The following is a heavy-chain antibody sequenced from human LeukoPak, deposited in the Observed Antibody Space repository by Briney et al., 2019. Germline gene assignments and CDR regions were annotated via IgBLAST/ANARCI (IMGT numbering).Heavy chain of an antibody. V-gene: IGHV1-2*06. CDR1: GYTFTGYY. CDR3: ARAKGYYDSSGYYYYYGMDV. J-gene: IGHJ6*02. Sequence: ASVKVSCKASGYTFTGYYMHWVRQAPGQGLEWMGRINPNSGGTNYAQKFQGRVTMTRDTSISTAYMELSRLRSDDTAVYYCARAKGYYDSSGYYYYYGMDVWGQGTTVTVSS. CDR2: INPNSGGT. D-gene: IGHD3-22*01.